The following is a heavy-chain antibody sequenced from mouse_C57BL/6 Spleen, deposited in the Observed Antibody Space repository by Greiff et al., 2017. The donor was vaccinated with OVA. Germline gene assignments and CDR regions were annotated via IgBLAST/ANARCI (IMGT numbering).Heavy chain of an antibody. J-gene: IGHJ4*01. CDR1: GFTFSSYG. Sequence: EVMLVASGGDLVKPGGSLKLSCAASGFTFSSYGMSWVRQTPDKRLEWVATLSSGGSYTYYPDSVKGRFTLSRDNAKNTLYLQSSSLKSEDTAMDDSAREGNYYCNAMDDWGQGTSVTVSS. V-gene: IGHV5-6*01. D-gene: IGHD1-1*01. CDR2: LSSGGSYT. CDR3: AREGNYYCNAMDD.